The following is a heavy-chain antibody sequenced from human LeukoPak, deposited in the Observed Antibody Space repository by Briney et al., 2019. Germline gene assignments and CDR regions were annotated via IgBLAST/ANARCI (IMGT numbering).Heavy chain of an antibody. CDR1: GGTFSRYA. Sequence: ASVKVSCKASGGTFSRYAISWVRQAPGQGLEWMGGIIPIFGTANYAQKFQGRVTITTDESTSTAYMELSSLRSEDTAVYHCARETEMATMQYYFDYWGQGTLVTVSS. J-gene: IGHJ4*02. CDR3: ARETEMATMQYYFDY. D-gene: IGHD5-24*01. CDR2: IIPIFGTA. V-gene: IGHV1-69*05.